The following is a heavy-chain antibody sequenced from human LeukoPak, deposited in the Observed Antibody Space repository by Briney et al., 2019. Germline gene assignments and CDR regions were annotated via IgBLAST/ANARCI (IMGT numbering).Heavy chain of an antibody. CDR2: INHSGST. CDR3: ARGIYWNYGSGTNYMDV. J-gene: IGHJ6*03. V-gene: IGHV4-34*01. CDR1: GGSFSGYY. D-gene: IGHD1-7*01. Sequence: SETLSLTCAVYGGSFSGYYWSWIRQPPGRGLEWIGEINHSGSTNYNPSLKSRVTISVDTSKNQFSLKLSSVTAADTAVYYCARGIYWNYGSGTNYMDVWGKGTTVTVSS.